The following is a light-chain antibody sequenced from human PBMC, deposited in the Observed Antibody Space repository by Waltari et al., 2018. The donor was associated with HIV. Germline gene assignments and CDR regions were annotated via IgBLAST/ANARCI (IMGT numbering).Light chain of an antibody. Sequence: EIVLTQSPATLSLSPGERATLSCRASQSISFFLAWYQQKPGQAPSLLIYHASNRATGIPARFSGNGSGTDFTLTINGLTPEDVAVYYCQQRSNWPPNYTFGQGTKLEIK. J-gene: IGKJ2*01. CDR1: QSISFF. CDR2: HAS. CDR3: QQRSNWPPNYT. V-gene: IGKV3-11*01.